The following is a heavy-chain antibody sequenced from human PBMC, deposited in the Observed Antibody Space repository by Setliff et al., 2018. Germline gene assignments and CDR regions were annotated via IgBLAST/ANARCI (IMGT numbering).Heavy chain of an antibody. CDR3: ARVPRFTDTRNAFDI. CDR1: GGSISSGGYY. CDR2: IYYSGNT. V-gene: IGHV4-31*01. Sequence: LSLTCTVSGGSISSGGYYWSWIRQHPGKGLEWIGYIYYSGNTYYNPSLKSQVTISVDTSKNQFSLKLSSVTAADTAVYYCARVPRFTDTRNAFDIWGQGTMVTVSS. D-gene: IGHD5-18*01. J-gene: IGHJ3*02.